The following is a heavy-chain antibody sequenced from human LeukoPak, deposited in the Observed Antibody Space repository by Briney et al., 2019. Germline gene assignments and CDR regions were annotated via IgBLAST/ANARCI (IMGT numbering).Heavy chain of an antibody. D-gene: IGHD6-13*01. J-gene: IGHJ4*02. CDR3: ARRGQYTSSWYKYKSFDY. V-gene: IGHV5-51*01. CDR2: FYPGDSET. CDR1: GSSFTTYW. Sequence: GESLEISCQASGSSFTTYWIDGARRLPGKGRGGMGSFYPGDSETRYSPSFHGHVTLSVDKSTDTAYLQWSSLRASDTAMYYCARRGQYTSSWYKYKSFDYWGQGALVTVSS.